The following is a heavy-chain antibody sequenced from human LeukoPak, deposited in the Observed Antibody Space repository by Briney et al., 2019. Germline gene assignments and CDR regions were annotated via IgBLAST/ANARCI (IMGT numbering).Heavy chain of an antibody. D-gene: IGHD3-3*01. V-gene: IGHV3-30*04. J-gene: IGHJ4*02. CDR1: GFALSNNP. CDR2: LSAGGTTK. CDR3: ARGMEVGEPWDFVI. Sequence: PGGSLRLSCTASGFALSNNPMHWVRQAPGRGLEWVAVLSAGGTTKHYAKSVRDRSTISRDNSKNTMYLDMTNLRMEDTAMYYCARGMEVGEPWDFVIWGQGTLVTVSS.